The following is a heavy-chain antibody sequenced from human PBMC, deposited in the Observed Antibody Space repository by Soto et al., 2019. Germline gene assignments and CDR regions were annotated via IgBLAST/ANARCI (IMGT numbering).Heavy chain of an antibody. V-gene: IGHV3-11*01. CDR2: ISSSGSTI. J-gene: IGHJ6*03. CDR3: ARADYSNYSPIRYYYYYMDV. Sequence: PGGSLRLSCAASGFTFSDYYMSWIRQAPGKGLEWVSYISSSGSTIYYADSVKGRFTISRDNAKNSLYLQMNSLRAEDTAVYYCARADYSNYSPIRYYYYYMDVWGKGTTVTVSS. CDR1: GFTFSDYY. D-gene: IGHD4-4*01.